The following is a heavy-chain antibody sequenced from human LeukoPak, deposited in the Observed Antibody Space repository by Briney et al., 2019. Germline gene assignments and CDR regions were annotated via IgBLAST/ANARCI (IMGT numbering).Heavy chain of an antibody. Sequence: GSLRLSCAASGFTFSSYGMHWVRQAPGKGLEWVAGIWYDGSNKYYADSVKGRFTISRDNSKNTLYLQMNSLRAEDTAVYYCARKNGAIVGATSDAFDIWGQGTMATVSS. CDR2: IWYDGSNK. CDR3: ARKNGAIVGATSDAFDI. J-gene: IGHJ3*02. D-gene: IGHD1-26*01. CDR1: GFTFSSYG. V-gene: IGHV3-33*01.